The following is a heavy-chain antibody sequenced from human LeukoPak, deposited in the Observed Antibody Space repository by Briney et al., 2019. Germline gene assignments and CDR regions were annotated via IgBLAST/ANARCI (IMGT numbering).Heavy chain of an antibody. D-gene: IGHD5-18*01. CDR2: ISWNSGSI. CDR3: AKAVDTAMVTYFDY. Sequence: GRSLRLSCAASGFTFDDYAMHWVRQAPGKGLEWVSGISWNSGSIGYADSVKGRFTISRDNAKNSLYLQMNSLRAEDMALYYCAKAVDTAMVTYFDYWGQGTLVTVSS. V-gene: IGHV3-9*03. CDR1: GFTFDDYA. J-gene: IGHJ4*02.